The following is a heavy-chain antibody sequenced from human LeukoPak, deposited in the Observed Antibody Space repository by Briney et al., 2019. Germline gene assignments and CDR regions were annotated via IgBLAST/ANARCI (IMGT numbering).Heavy chain of an antibody. CDR2: ISWNSGSI. CDR1: GFTFSNYA. V-gene: IGHV3-9*01. CDR3: AKASYSSGWYG. D-gene: IGHD6-19*01. J-gene: IGHJ4*02. Sequence: PGGSLRLSCAASGFTFSNYAMTWVRQAPGKGLEWVSGISWNSGSIGYADSVKGRFTISRDNAKNSLYLQMNSLRAEDTALYYCAKASYSSGWYGWGQGTLVTVSS.